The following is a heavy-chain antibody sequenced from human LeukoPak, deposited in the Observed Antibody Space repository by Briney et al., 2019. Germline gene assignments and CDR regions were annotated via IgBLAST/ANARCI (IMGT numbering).Heavy chain of an antibody. CDR2: VFSSGIT. CDR1: GGSIGSGNYY. D-gene: IGHD3-3*01. V-gene: IGHV4-30-4*08. CDR3: AVSSDFWSGYFIDY. Sequence: SETLSLTCTVSGGSIGSGNYYLSWIRQPPGKGLEWFGYVFSSGITYYNPSLESRIAISVDTSKNQFSLKLSSVTAPDTAVYYCAVSSDFWSGYFIDYWGQGILVTVSS. J-gene: IGHJ4*02.